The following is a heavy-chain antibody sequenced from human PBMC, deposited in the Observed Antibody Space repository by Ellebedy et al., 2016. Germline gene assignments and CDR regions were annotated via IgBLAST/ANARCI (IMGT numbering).Heavy chain of an antibody. D-gene: IGHD4-17*01. CDR2: IKTDGSTT. CDR3: VTSFGDYEAY. V-gene: IGHV3-74*03. Sequence: GESLKISCAASGFTFSNYWMHWVRQAPGKGLVWVSYIKTDGSTTTYADSVKGRFTISRDNAKNSLFLQMGSLRAEDTAVYYCVTSFGDYEAYWGQGILVTVSS. CDR1: GFTFSNYW. J-gene: IGHJ4*02.